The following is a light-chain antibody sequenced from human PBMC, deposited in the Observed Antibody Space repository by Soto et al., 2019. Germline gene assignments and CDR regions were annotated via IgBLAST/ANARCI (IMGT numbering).Light chain of an antibody. CDR1: QSVSSSY. J-gene: IGKJ1*01. Sequence: GERVTLSCRASQSVSSSYLTWYQQKPGQAPRLLIYGASTRATSIPARFSGSGSGTDFTLTISSLQPEDFAVYYCQQDYNLPLTFGQGTKV. V-gene: IGKV3D-7*01. CDR3: QQDYNLPLT. CDR2: GAS.